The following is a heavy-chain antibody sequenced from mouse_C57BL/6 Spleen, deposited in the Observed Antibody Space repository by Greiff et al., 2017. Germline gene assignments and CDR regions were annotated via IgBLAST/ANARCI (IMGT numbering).Heavy chain of an antibody. CDR3: ARATAVVAPGYFDY. CDR2: IDPSDSET. Sequence: QVQLQQPGAELVRPGSSVKLSCKASGYTFTSYWMHWVKQRPIQGLEWIGNIDPSDSETHYNQKFKDKATLTVDKSSSTAYMQRSSLTSADAAVDYCARATAVVAPGYFDYWGQGTILTVSA. CDR1: GYTFTSYW. V-gene: IGHV1-52*01. D-gene: IGHD1-1*01. J-gene: IGHJ2*01.